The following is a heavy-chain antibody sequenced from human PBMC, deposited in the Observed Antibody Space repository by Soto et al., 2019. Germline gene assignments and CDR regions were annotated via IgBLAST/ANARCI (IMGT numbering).Heavy chain of an antibody. CDR3: ARYDDPGSYHAFDT. CDR1: GFTVSSNY. CDR2: IYSGGSK. Sequence: EVQLVETGGGLIQPGGSLRLSCAASGFTVSSNYMSWVRQAPGKGLEWVSVIYSGGSKYYADSVKGRFTFSRDNSKNTLYLLMNDLGGEDTAVYYCARYDDPGSYHAFDTWGQGTMVTVSS. V-gene: IGHV3-53*02. J-gene: IGHJ3*02. D-gene: IGHD3-10*01.